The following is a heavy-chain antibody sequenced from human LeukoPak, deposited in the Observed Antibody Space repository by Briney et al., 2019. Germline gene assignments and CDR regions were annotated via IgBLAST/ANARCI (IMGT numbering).Heavy chain of an antibody. Sequence: PGGSLRLSCAASGFTFSSYSMNWVRQAPGKGLEWVSYISSSSTIYYADSVKGRFTISRDNAKNSLYLQMNSLRAEDTAVYYCAKGANNWNPVGMYWYFDLWGRGTLVTVSS. CDR3: AKGANNWNPVGMYWYFDL. CDR1: GFTFSSYS. V-gene: IGHV3-48*01. J-gene: IGHJ2*01. CDR2: ISSSSTI. D-gene: IGHD1-20*01.